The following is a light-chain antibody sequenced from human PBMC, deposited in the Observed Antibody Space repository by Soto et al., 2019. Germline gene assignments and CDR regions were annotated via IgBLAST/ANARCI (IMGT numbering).Light chain of an antibody. V-gene: IGLV1-51*01. CDR1: SSNIGNNY. CDR3: GTWDSSRDAVL. CDR2: DNH. Sequence: QAVLTQPPSVSAAPGQKVTLSCSGGSSNIGNNYVSCYQHLPGTAPKLLIYDNHKRPSGIPDRFSGYRSGKSATLGITGLQTGDEAEYYCGTWDSSRDAVLFGGGTK. J-gene: IGLJ2*01.